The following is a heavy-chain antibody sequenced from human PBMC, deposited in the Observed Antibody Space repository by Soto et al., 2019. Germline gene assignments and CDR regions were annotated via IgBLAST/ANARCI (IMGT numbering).Heavy chain of an antibody. CDR1: GGTFSSYA. V-gene: IGHV1-69*12. Sequence: QVQLVQSGAEVKKPGSSVKVSCKASGGTFSSYAINWVRQAPGQGLEWMGGIIPIFGTADYAQKFQGRVTITADESTSTAYMERSSRGSEATAVYYCASRITGSPNYYSGMDVWGQGTTVTVSS. J-gene: IGHJ6*02. CDR2: IIPIFGTA. CDR3: ASRITGSPNYYSGMDV. D-gene: IGHD1-20*01.